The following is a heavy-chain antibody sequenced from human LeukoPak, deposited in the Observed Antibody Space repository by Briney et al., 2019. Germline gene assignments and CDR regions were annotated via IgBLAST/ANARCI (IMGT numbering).Heavy chain of an antibody. CDR2: ISWNSGSI. CDR1: GFTFSNHG. V-gene: IGHV3-9*01. CDR3: AKDMGITGSLFGQGVDY. D-gene: IGHD1-20*01. J-gene: IGHJ4*02. Sequence: PVGSLRPSCAASGFTFSNHGMHWARQAPGKGLEWVSGISWNSGSIGYADSVKGRFTISRDNAKNSLYLQMNSLRAEDTALYYCAKDMGITGSLFGQGVDYWGQGTLVTVSS.